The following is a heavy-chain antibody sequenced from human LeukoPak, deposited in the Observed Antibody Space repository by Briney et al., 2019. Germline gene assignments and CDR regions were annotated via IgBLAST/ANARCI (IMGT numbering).Heavy chain of an antibody. V-gene: IGHV4-34*01. J-gene: IGHJ5*02. Sequence: KPSETLSLTCAVYGGSFSGYYWSWIRQPPGKGLEWIGEINHSGSTNYNPSLKSRVTISVDTSKNQSSLKLSSVTAADTAVYYCARGRGSSRNWFDPWGQGTLVTVSS. CDR3: ARGRGSSRNWFDP. CDR2: INHSGST. D-gene: IGHD6-13*01. CDR1: GGSFSGYY.